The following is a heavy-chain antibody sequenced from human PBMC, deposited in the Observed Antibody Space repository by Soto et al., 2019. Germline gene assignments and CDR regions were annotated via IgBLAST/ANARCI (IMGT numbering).Heavy chain of an antibody. Sequence: SETLSLTCTVSGGSISSGGYYWSWIRQHPGKGLEWIGYIYYSGSTYYNPSLKSRVTISVDTSKNQFSLKLSSVTAADTAVYYCARHRLAAAGTGSPIDYWGQGTLVTVSS. CDR2: IYYSGST. J-gene: IGHJ4*02. V-gene: IGHV4-31*03. CDR3: ARHRLAAAGTGSPIDY. CDR1: GGSISSGGYY. D-gene: IGHD6-13*01.